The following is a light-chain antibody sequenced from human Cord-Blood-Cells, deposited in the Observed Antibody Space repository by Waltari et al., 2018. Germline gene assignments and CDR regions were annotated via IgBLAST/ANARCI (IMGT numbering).Light chain of an antibody. CDR3: SSYTSSSTRV. Sequence: QSALTQPASVSGSPGQSITIACTGTSSDVGGYNYVSWKQQHPGQAPQLMIYDVSNRPAGVSIRFPGSKAGNTASLTMSGLQAEDEADYYCSSYTSSSTRVFGGGTTLTVL. CDR2: DVS. V-gene: IGLV2-14*01. CDR1: SSDVGGYNY. J-gene: IGLJ3*02.